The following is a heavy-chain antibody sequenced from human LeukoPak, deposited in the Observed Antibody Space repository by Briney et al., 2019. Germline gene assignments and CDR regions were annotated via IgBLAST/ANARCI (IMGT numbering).Heavy chain of an antibody. CDR1: GLTFSSYA. J-gene: IGHJ4*02. D-gene: IGHD6-19*01. V-gene: IGHV3-23*01. CDR2: ISGSGGST. Sequence: GGSLRLYCAASGLTFSSYAMSWVRQAPGKGLEWVSAISGSGGSTYYADSVKGRFTISRDNSKNTLYLQMNSLRAEDTAVYYCAVGRRSGWYYFDYWGQGTLVTVSS. CDR3: AVGRRSGWYYFDY.